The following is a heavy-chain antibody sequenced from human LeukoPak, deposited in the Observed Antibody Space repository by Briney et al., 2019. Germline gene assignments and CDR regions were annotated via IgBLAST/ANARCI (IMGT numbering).Heavy chain of an antibody. J-gene: IGHJ4*02. CDR1: GGSFSGYY. CDR3: ARGRNRITMVRGVIIPYYLDY. V-gene: IGHV4-34*01. CDR2: INHSGST. Sequence: SETLSLTCAVYGGSFSGYYWSWIRQPPGKGLEWIGEINHSGSTNYNPSLKSRVTISVDTSKNQFSLKLSSVTAADTAVYYCARGRNRITMVRGVIIPYYLDYWGQGTLVTVSS. D-gene: IGHD3-10*01.